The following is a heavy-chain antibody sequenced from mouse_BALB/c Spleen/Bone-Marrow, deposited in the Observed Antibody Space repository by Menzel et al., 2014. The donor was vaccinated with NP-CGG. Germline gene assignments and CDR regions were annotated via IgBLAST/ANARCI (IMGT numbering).Heavy chain of an antibody. CDR1: GYTFTNYW. Sequence: VQLQQSGAELAKPGASVKMSCKAFGYTFTNYWMHWVKQRPGQGLEWIGYINPSTGNTEYNQKFKDKATLTADKSSNTAFMQLSSLTSEDSAVYFCARGNYEAMDYWGQGTSVTVSS. V-gene: IGHV1-7*01. CDR2: INPSTGNT. CDR3: ARGNYEAMDY. J-gene: IGHJ4*01. D-gene: IGHD2-1*01.